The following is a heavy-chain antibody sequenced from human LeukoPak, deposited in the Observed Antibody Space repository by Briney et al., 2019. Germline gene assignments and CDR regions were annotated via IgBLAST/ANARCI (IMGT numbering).Heavy chain of an antibody. J-gene: IGHJ4*02. CDR1: GLTFSNHW. D-gene: IGHD2-8*01. CDR3: FTSMGY. V-gene: IGHV3-7*01. CDR2: IKPDGSQK. Sequence: HTGGSLRLSCAASGLTFSNHWMIWVRQAPGKGLEWVATIKPDGSQKYYVDSVRGRFTISRDNAKNSLYLQMNSLRAEDTAVYYTFTSMGYWGQGTPVTVSS.